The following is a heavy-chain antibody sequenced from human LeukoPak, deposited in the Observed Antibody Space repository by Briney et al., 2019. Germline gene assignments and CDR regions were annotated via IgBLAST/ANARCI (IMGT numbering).Heavy chain of an antibody. V-gene: IGHV3-23*01. CDR3: AKEMRWQQLDPYYFDY. CDR2: VSGSGGST. D-gene: IGHD6-13*01. J-gene: IGHJ4*02. Sequence: GGSLRLSCAASGSTFSSYAMSWVRQAPGKGLEWVSAVSGSGGSTYYADYVKGRFTISRDNSKNTLYLQMNSLRAEDTAVYYCAKEMRWQQLDPYYFDYWGQGTLVTVSS. CDR1: GSTFSSYA.